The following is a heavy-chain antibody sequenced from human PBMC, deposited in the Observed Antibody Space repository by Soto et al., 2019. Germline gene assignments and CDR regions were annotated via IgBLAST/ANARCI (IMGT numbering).Heavy chain of an antibody. CDR2: IWYDGSNK. CDR3: ARYCSGGSCYSVPDYYYYYGMDV. CDR1: GFTFSSYG. Sequence: QVQLVESGGGVVQPGRSLRLSCAASGFTFSSYGMHWVRQAPGKGLEWVAVIWYDGSNKYYADSVKGRFTISRDNSKNTLYLQMSSLRAEDTAVYYCARYCSGGSCYSVPDYYYYYGMDVWGQGTTVTVSS. V-gene: IGHV3-33*01. D-gene: IGHD2-15*01. J-gene: IGHJ6*02.